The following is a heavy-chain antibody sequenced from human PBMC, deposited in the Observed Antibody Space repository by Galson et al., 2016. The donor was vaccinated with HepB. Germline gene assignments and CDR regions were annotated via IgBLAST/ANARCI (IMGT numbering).Heavy chain of an antibody. V-gene: IGHV3-7*04. CDR2: INDHGSEQ. CDR1: GFTFSNFW. J-gene: IGHJ4*02. CDR3: ARTRWRGFSPFYFDN. Sequence: SLRLSCAASGFTFSNFWMAWVRQAPGKGLEWVANINDHGSEQYYVDSVKGRFTISRDNAKNSVYPQMNSLRDDDTAVYYCARTRWRGFSPFYFDNWGQGTLVAVSS. D-gene: IGHD1-1*01.